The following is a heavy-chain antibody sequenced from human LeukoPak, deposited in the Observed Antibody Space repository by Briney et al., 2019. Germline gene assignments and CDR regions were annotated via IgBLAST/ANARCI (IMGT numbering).Heavy chain of an antibody. J-gene: IGHJ5*02. Sequence: PAETLSLTCTVSGGSISSGSFYWGWIRQPPGKGLEWIGSIYYSGSTYYTPSLKSRVTISVDTSKNQFSLKLSSVTAADTAVYYCARVLGSGWTTLNWFDPWGQGTLVTVSS. D-gene: IGHD6-19*01. CDR2: IYYSGST. CDR3: ARVLGSGWTTLNWFDP. CDR1: GGSISSGSFY. V-gene: IGHV4-39*07.